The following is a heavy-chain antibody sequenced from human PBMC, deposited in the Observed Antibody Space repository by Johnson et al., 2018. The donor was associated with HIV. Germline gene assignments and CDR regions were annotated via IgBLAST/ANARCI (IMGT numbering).Heavy chain of an antibody. V-gene: IGHV3-30*02. CDR1: GFTFNNYG. CDR2: IRYDGSNK. Sequence: QVQLVESGGGVVLPGGSLRLSCAASGFTFNNYGMHWVRQAPGKGLEWVAFIRYDGSNKYYADSVKGRFTISRDNSKNTLYLQMNSLRAEDTAVYYCAKVDRWGWGGDAFDIWGQGTMVTVSS. J-gene: IGHJ3*02. CDR3: AKVDRWGWGGDAFDI. D-gene: IGHD3-16*01.